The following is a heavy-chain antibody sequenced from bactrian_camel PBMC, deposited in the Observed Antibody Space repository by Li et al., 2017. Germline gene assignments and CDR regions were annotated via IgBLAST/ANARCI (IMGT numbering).Heavy chain of an antibody. Sequence: HVQLVESGGGLVQPGGSLRLSCTAPGGFTTNRCELEWYRQAPGKEREFVSSLSTDGVTSYADSVKGRFTISKDRTKDTWFLQMNNLKPEDTAMYFCNLVCFPSGTRYSGKSYTLWGQGTQVTVS. CDR1: GGFTTNRC. V-gene: IGHV3S53*01. J-gene: IGHJ4*01. CDR3: NLVCFPSGTRYSGKSYTL. D-gene: IGHD2*01. CDR2: LSTDGVT.